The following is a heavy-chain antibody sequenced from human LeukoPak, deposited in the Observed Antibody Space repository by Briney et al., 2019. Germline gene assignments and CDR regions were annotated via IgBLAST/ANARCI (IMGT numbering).Heavy chain of an antibody. CDR3: ARSYDFWSGDLTGAFDI. CDR2: ISSDGSNK. Sequence: GRSLRLSCAASGFTFSDYYMSWIRQAPGKGLEWVAVISSDGSNKYYVDSVKGRFTISRDNSKNTLFLQMNSLRTEDTAVYYCARSYDFWSGDLTGAFDIWGQGTMVTVSS. D-gene: IGHD3-3*01. J-gene: IGHJ3*02. V-gene: IGHV3-30*03. CDR1: GFTFSDYY.